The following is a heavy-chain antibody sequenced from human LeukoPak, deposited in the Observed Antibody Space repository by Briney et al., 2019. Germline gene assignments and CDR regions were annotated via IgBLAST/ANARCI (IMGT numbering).Heavy chain of an antibody. D-gene: IGHD4-17*01. CDR1: GFIFSSYG. J-gene: IGHJ4*02. V-gene: IGHV3-30*02. CDR3: AKGALDGDYLDY. CDR2: IRNDESTK. Sequence: PGGSLRLSCAASGFIFSSYGMHWVRQAPGKGLEWVAFIRNDESTKYYADSVKGRFTISRDNSKNTLYLQMNSLRAEDTAVYYCAKGALDGDYLDYWGQGTLVTVSS.